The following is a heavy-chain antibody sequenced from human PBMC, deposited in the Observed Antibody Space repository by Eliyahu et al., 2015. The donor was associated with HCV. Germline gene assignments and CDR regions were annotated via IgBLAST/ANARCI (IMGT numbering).Heavy chain of an antibody. CDR2: IYHDGST. Sequence: QLQLQESGPGXVKPSETLXLTCTVSGDSIRXXYFWGWFRQPPGKGLEWIGSIYHDGSTFYKPSLKSRVTISVDTSKNQFSLKLSSVTAADTAVYYCARDPAVPTIPFDYWGQGTLVTISS. V-gene: IGHV4-38-2*02. CDR1: GDSIRXXYF. D-gene: IGHD5-12*01. J-gene: IGHJ4*02. CDR3: ARDPAVPTIPFDY.